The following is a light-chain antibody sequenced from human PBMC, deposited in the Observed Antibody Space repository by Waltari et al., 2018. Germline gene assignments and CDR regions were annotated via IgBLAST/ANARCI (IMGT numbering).Light chain of an antibody. CDR2: DAS. V-gene: IGKV3-11*01. CDR1: QSVSNY. J-gene: IGKJ5*01. Sequence: EIVLTQSPPTLPLSPGERATLSCRASQSVSNYLTWYQQKPGQAPRLLIYDASNRATGIPARFSGSASGTDFTLTISSLEPEDFAVYYCQQRSNWPITFGQGTRLEIK. CDR3: QQRSNWPIT.